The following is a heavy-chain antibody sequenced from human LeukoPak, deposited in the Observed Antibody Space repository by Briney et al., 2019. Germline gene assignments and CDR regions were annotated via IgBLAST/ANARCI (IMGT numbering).Heavy chain of an antibody. Sequence: ETSETLSLTCSVSAGSISSYYWSWIRQPPGKGLEWIGYIYYSGSTNYNPSLKSRVTISLDTSKNQFSLKLSSVTAADTAVYYCARGPYSYDSSGAFDIWGQGTMVTVSS. J-gene: IGHJ3*02. CDR3: ARGPYSYDSSGAFDI. CDR1: AGSISSYY. V-gene: IGHV4-59*01. D-gene: IGHD3-22*01. CDR2: IYYSGST.